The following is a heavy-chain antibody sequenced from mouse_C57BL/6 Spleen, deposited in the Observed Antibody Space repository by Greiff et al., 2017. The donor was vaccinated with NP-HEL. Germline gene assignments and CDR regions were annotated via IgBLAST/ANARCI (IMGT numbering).Heavy chain of an antibody. V-gene: IGHV5-4*01. CDR2: ISDGGSYT. CDR3: ARDSNWDDYAMDY. D-gene: IGHD4-1*01. CDR1: GFTFSSYA. Sequence: EVQVVESGGGLVKPGGSLKLSCAASGFTFSSYAMSWVRQTPEKRLEWVATISDGGSYTYYPDNVKGRFTISRDNAKNNLYLQMSHLKSEDTAMYYCARDSNWDDYAMDYWGQGTSVTVSS. J-gene: IGHJ4*01.